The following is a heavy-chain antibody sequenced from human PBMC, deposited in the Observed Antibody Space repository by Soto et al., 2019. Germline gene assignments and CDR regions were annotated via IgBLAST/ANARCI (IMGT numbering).Heavy chain of an antibody. V-gene: IGHV1-69*06. CDR3: AISAYPRDAFYI. D-gene: IGHD3-16*01. CDR2: IIPICGTA. Sequence: QVQLVQSGAEVKKPGSSVKVSCKASGGTFSSYAISWVRQAPGQGLEWMGGIIPICGTANYAQKFQGRVTMTADKSTRTAYMELSSLRSQDTAVYYCAISAYPRDAFYIWGQGTMLTVSS. CDR1: GGTFSSYA. J-gene: IGHJ3*02.